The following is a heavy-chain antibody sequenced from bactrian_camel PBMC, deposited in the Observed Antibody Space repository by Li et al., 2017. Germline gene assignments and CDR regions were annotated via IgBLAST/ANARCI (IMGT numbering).Heavy chain of an antibody. V-gene: IGHV3S53*01. CDR3: AKERTFFELGAGYNY. CDR2: IADNGAT. Sequence: HVQLVESGGGSVQAGGSLRLTCLASGWYHIDYYMGWFRQAPGKEREGVAAIADNGATSYADSVKGRFTISRDNAKNTLYLQLNSLKTEDAAMYYCAKERTFFELGAGYNYWGQGTQVTVS. CDR1: GWYHIDYY. D-gene: IGHD1*01. J-gene: IGHJ4*01.